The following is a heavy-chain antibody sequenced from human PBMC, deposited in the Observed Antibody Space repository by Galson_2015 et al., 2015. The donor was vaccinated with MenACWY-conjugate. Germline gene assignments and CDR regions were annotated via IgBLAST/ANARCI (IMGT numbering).Heavy chain of an antibody. CDR1: GFTFSSYW. Sequence: LRLSCAASGFTFSSYWMHWVRQAPGKGLVWVSRINTDESLTTYADSVKGRFTISRDNAKNTLYLQMNSLRAEDTAVYYCARELRNYWYFELWGRGTLVRVSS. CDR2: INTDESLT. V-gene: IGHV3-74*03. CDR3: ARELRNYWYFEL. J-gene: IGHJ2*01.